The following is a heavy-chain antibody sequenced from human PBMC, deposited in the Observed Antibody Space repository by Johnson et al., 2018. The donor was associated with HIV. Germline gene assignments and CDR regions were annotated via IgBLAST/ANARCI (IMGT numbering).Heavy chain of an antibody. CDR1: GFTFEDYG. J-gene: IGHJ3*02. D-gene: IGHD2-21*02. Sequence: VQLVESGGGVVRPGGSLRLSCAASGFTFEDYGMNWVRQAPGKGLEWVANIKQDGSEKYYVDSVKGRFTISRDNAKNSLYLQMNSLRAEDTAVYYCARDQVASVVGTADACDIWGQVTMVTVSS. CDR2: IKQDGSEK. V-gene: IGHV3-7*01. CDR3: ARDQVASVVGTADACDI.